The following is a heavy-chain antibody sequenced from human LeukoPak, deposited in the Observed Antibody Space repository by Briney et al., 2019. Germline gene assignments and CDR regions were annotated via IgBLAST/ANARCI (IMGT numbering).Heavy chain of an antibody. CDR2: IYYSGST. V-gene: IGHV4-39*01. CDR3: ARHVGMDIVVVPAAGPFDY. CDR1: GGSISSSSYY. Sequence: PSETLSLTCTVSGGSISSSSYYWGWIRQPPGKGLEWIGSIYYSGSTYYNPSLKSRVTISVDTSKNQFSLKLSSVTAADTAVYYCARHVGMDIVVVPAAGPFDYWGQGTLVTVSS. J-gene: IGHJ4*02. D-gene: IGHD2-2*03.